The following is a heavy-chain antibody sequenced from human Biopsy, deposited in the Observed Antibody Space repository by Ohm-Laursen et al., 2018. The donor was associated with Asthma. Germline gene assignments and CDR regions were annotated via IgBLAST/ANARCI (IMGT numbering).Heavy chain of an antibody. CDR1: GMSVSDYY. D-gene: IGHD3-3*02. V-gene: IGHV3-11*04. J-gene: IGHJ1*01. Sequence: SLRLSCTASGMSVSDYYMPWLRQSPGKGLEWLSHIGIKGTSIYYVDSVKGRFTISRDNAKNSLYLQMNSLRAEDTAVYYCARTFHFWSPYHAEHYQLWGQGTLVTVPS. CDR3: ARTFHFWSPYHAEHYQL. CDR2: IGIKGTSI.